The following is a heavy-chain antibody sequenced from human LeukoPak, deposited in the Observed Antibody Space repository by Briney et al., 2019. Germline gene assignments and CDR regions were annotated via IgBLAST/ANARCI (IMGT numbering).Heavy chain of an antibody. CDR1: GGSISSYY. V-gene: IGHV4-59*08. J-gene: IGHJ4*02. CDR3: TRIDPLGFFDQ. D-gene: IGHD6-25*01. Sequence: SETLSLTCTVSGGSISSYYWSWVRQPLGQGLEWIGNIFYSGKSKYNPSLTSRISMSVDTSKTQFSLELTSVTAADTAVYYCTRIDPLGFFDQWGPGTLVTVSS. CDR2: IFYSGKS.